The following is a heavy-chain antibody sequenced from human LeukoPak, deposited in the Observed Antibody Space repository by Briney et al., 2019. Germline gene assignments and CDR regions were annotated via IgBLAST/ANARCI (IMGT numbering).Heavy chain of an antibody. D-gene: IGHD6-19*01. CDR1: GGPFSSYA. CDR2: IIPILGIA. CDR3: ARDGIAVAGTFDY. Sequence: ASVKVSCKASGGPFSSYAISWVRQAPGQGLEWMGRIIPILGIANYAQKFQGRVTITADKSTSTAYMELSSLRSEDTAVYYCARDGIAVAGTFDYWGQGTLVTVSS. V-gene: IGHV1-69*04. J-gene: IGHJ4*02.